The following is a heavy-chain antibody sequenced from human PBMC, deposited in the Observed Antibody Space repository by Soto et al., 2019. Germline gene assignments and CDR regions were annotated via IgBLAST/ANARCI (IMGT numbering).Heavy chain of an antibody. Sequence: PSETLSLTCTVSGGSISSSSYYWGWIRQPPGKGLEWIGSIYYSGSTYYNPSLKSRVTISVDTSKNQFSLKLSSATAADTAVYYCARPGSNDFWSGYYDSYYYYGMDVWGQGTTGTVSS. V-gene: IGHV4-39*01. D-gene: IGHD3-3*01. CDR2: IYYSGST. CDR3: ARPGSNDFWSGYYDSYYYYGMDV. CDR1: GGSISSSSYY. J-gene: IGHJ6*02.